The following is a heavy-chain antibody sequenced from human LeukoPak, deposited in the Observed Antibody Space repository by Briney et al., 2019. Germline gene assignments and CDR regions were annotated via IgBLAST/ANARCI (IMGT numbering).Heavy chain of an antibody. J-gene: IGHJ6*03. CDR3: ARGATAGYYYYYMDV. D-gene: IGHD5-24*01. CDR2: IIPIFGTA. V-gene: IGHV1-69*05. CDR1: GGTFSSYA. Sequence: SLKVSCKASGGTFSSYAISWVRQAPGQRLEWMGGIIPIFGTANYAQKFQGRVTITTDESTSTAYMELSSLRSEDTAVYYCARGATAGYYYYYMDVWGKGTTVTVSS.